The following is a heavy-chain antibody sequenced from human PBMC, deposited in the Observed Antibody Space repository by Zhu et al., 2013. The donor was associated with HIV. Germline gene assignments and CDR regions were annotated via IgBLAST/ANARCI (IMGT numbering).Heavy chain of an antibody. Sequence: QVQLVQSGAEVKKPGASVKVSCKASGYTFTGYYMRWVRQAPGQGLEWMGWINPNSGGTNYAQKFQGRVTMTRDTSISTVYMELSRLRSDDTAVYYYTPNGGDCYPIIISFFRFLLTPWGQGTLATVSS. V-gene: IGHV1-2*02. CDR2: INPNSGGT. J-gene: IGHJ5*02. CDR1: GYTFTGYY. CDR3: TPNGGDCYPIIISFFRFLLTP. D-gene: IGHD2-21*02.